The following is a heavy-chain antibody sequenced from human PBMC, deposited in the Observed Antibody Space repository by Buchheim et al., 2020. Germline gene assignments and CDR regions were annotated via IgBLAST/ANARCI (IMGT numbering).Heavy chain of an antibody. CDR2: IVVGSGNT. J-gene: IGHJ6*02. CDR3: AAATHLYDFWSGYYGNYYGMDV. D-gene: IGHD3-3*01. Sequence: QMQLVQSGPEVKKPGTSVKVSCKASGFTFTSSAMQWVRQARGQRLEWIGWIVVGSGNTNYAQKFQERVTITRDMSTSTSYMELSSLRSEDTAVYYCAAATHLYDFWSGYYGNYYGMDVWGQGTT. CDR1: GFTFTSSA. V-gene: IGHV1-58*02.